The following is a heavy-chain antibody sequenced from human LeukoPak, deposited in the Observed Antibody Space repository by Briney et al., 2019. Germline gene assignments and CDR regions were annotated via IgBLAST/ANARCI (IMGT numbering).Heavy chain of an antibody. Sequence: GGSLRLSCAASGFTFSSYAMNWVRQAPGRGLEWVSGISGSGGDTYYADSVKGRFTVSRDNSKNTLYLQMNSLRAEDTAVYYCAKTRPLDSSSWSHGDYWGQGTLVTVSS. CDR1: GFTFSSYA. V-gene: IGHV3-23*01. D-gene: IGHD6-13*01. CDR3: AKTRPLDSSSWSHGDY. CDR2: ISGSGGDT. J-gene: IGHJ4*02.